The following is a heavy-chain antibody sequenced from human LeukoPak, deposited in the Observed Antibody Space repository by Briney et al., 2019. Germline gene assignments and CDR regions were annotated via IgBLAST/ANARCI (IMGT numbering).Heavy chain of an antibody. J-gene: IGHJ6*03. CDR3: AKGGGGRLIYYYYMDV. CDR2: ISWNSDSI. V-gene: IGHV3-9*03. Sequence: PGRSLRLSCAASGFIFDDYAMHWVRQAPGKSLEWVSGISWNSDSIDYANSVKGRFTISRDNAKNSLYLQMNSLRTEDMALYYCAKGGGGRLIYYYYMDVWGKGTTVTVSS. D-gene: IGHD3-16*01. CDR1: GFIFDDYA.